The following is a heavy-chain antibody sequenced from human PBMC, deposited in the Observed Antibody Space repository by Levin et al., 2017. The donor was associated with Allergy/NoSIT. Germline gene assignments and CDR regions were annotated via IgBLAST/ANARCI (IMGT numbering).Heavy chain of an antibody. CDR1: GCSISSYY. J-gene: IGHJ3*02. V-gene: IGHV4-4*07. CDR2: IYTSGST. D-gene: IGHD2-15*01. Sequence: RASETLSLTCTVSGCSISSYYWSWIRQPAGKGLEWIGRIYTSGSTNYNPSLKSRVTMSVDTSKNQFSLKLSSVTAADTAVYYCARPGSGQGRRDVALEIWGQGTMVTV. CDR3: ARPGSGQGRRDVALEI.